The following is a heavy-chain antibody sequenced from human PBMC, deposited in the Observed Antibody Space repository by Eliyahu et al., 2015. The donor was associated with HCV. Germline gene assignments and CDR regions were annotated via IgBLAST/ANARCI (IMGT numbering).Heavy chain of an antibody. J-gene: IGHJ4*02. CDR1: GYXLTGXY. V-gene: IGHV1-2*02. CDR3: ARDFLGSPKAIYFDY. CDR2: INPNDGAT. D-gene: IGHD3-3*01. Sequence: QVHLVQXGAEVKKPGASVKVSCXASGYXLTGXYXHXVRQAPGQGLEWMGRINPNDGATKYAQKFQGRVTMTRDTSISTADMELSGLRSDDTAVYYCARDFLGSPKAIYFDYWGQGTLVTVSS.